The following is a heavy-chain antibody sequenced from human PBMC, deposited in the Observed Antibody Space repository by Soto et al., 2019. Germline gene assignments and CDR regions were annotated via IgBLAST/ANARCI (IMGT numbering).Heavy chain of an antibody. Sequence: PGESLKISCKGSGYSFAGYWITWVRQKPGKGLEWMGRIDPSDSQTYYSPSFRGHVTISATKSITTVFLQWSSLRASDTAMYYCARIGVSYGHESPDFDSWGQGTLVTVSS. CDR1: GYSFAGYW. V-gene: IGHV5-10-1*01. CDR2: IDPSDSQT. D-gene: IGHD4-17*01. CDR3: ARIGVSYGHESPDFDS. J-gene: IGHJ4*02.